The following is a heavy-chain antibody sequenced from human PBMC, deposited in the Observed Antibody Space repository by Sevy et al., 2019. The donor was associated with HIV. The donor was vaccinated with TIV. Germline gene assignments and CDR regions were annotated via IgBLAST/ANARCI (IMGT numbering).Heavy chain of an antibody. J-gene: IGHJ6*02. CDR3: ARDRGNYYFVMDV. CDR2: IYYSGTT. V-gene: IGHV4-38-2*02. CDR1: GYSISSGYY. Sequence: SETLSLTCAVSGYSISSGYYWGWIRQPPGKGLEWIVNIYYSGTTNYNQSVKSRVTISVDTSKNQFSLNLTSVTAADTAVYYCARDRGNYYFVMDVWGPGTTVTVSS.